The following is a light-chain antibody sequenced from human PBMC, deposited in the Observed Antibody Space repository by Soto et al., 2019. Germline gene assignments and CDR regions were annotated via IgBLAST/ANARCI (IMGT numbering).Light chain of an antibody. CDR2: GAS. J-gene: IGKJ4*01. CDR1: PSVSSRY. V-gene: IGKV3-20*01. Sequence: EIVLTQSPGTLSLSPGERATLSCRASPSVSSRYLAWYQQKPGQAPRLLIYGASSRATGIQDRFSGSGSGTDFTLTISRLEPEDCAVYYCQQYGSSPKLTFGGGTKVEIK. CDR3: QQYGSSPKLT.